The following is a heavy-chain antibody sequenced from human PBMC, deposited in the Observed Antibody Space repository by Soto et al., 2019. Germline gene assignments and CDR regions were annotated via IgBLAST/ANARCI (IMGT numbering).Heavy chain of an antibody. D-gene: IGHD3-10*01. J-gene: IGHJ4*02. CDR1: SGSISSSNW. CDR2: IYHSGST. Sequence: PSETLSLTCAVSSGSISSSNWWSWVRQPPGKGLEWIGEIYHSGSTNYNPSLKSRVTISVDKSKNQFSLKLSSVTAADTAVYYCARVNYYGSGSYYANFDYWGQGTLVTVSS. V-gene: IGHV4-4*02. CDR3: ARVNYYGSGSYYANFDY.